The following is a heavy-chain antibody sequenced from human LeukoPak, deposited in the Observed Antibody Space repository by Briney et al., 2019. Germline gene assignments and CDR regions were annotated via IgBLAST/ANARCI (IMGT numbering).Heavy chain of an antibody. J-gene: IGHJ3*02. CDR2: INLDGTEK. D-gene: IGHD3-10*01. Sequence: GGSLRLSCAASGFTFSYYWMSWVRQAPGKGLEWVANINLDGTEKHYVDSVKGRFTISRDNAKNSLYLQMNSLRAEDTALYYCARDYYGSGIKGAFDIWGQGTMVTVSS. CDR1: GFTFSYYW. V-gene: IGHV3-7*04. CDR3: ARDYYGSGIKGAFDI.